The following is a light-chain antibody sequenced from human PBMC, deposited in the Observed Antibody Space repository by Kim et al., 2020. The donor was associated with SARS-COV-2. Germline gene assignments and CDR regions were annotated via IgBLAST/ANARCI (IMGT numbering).Light chain of an antibody. Sequence: GQRVTISCSGSSSNIGSRPVNWYQQLPGTAPKLLIYSNNQRPSGVPDRFSGSKSGTSASLAISGPQSEDEADYYCAAWDDSLDGPVFGGGTKVTVL. CDR2: SNN. CDR3: AAWDDSLDGPV. J-gene: IGLJ3*02. V-gene: IGLV1-44*01. CDR1: SSNIGSRP.